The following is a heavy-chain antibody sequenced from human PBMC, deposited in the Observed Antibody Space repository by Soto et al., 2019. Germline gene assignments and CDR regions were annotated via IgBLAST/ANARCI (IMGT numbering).Heavy chain of an antibody. V-gene: IGHV4-59*01. CDR2: IYYSGST. CDR3: ARDRVDILTGYQGAFDI. CDR1: GGSISSYD. D-gene: IGHD3-9*01. Sequence: PSETLSLTCTVSGGSISSYDWSWIRQPPGKGLEWIGYIYYSGSTNYNPSLKSRVTISVDTSKNQFSLKLSSVTAADTAVYYCARDRVDILTGYQGAFDIWGQGTMVTVSS. J-gene: IGHJ3*02.